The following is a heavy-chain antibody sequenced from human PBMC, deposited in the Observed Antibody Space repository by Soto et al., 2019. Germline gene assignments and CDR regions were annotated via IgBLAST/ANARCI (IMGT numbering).Heavy chain of an antibody. D-gene: IGHD1-7*01. CDR3: ALRNTWHYEEWYFEP. V-gene: IGHV1-69*06. J-gene: IGHJ2*01. CDR2: IIPIFGTA. CDR1: GGTFTNYA. Sequence: QVQLVQSGAEVKKPGSSVKVSCKASGGTFTNYAIGWVRQAPGQGLEWMGGIIPIFGTADYAQNFQGRVTITADRSTSTVFMQLSSLRPEDTAVYYGALRNTWHYEEWYFEPWGRGALVTVA.